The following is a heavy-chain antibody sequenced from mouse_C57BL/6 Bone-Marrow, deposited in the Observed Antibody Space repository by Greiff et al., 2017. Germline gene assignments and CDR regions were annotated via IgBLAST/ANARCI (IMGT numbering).Heavy chain of an antibody. CDR3: AGLGPGWLPY. J-gene: IGHJ3*01. V-gene: IGHV1-19*01. CDR1: GYTFTDYY. CDR2: INPYNGGT. Sequence: EVQLVESGPVLVKPGASVKMSCKASGYTFTDYYMNWVKQSHGKSLEWIGVINPYNGGTSYNQKFKGKATLTVDKSSSTAYMELNSLTSEDSAVYYGAGLGPGWLPYWGQGTLVTVSA.